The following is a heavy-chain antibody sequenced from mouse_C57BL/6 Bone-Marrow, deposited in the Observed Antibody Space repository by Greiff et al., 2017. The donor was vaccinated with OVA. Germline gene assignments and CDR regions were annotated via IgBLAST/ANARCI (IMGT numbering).Heavy chain of an antibody. CDR1: GYTFTSYG. V-gene: IGHV1-81*01. CDR3: ARDEIGNYDY. Sequence: VKLQESGAELARPGASVKLSCKASGYTFTSYGISWVKQRTGQGLEWIGEIYPRSGNTYYNEKFKGKATLTADKSSSTAYMELRSLTSEDSAVEFCARDEIGNYDYWGQGTTLTVST. J-gene: IGHJ2*01. D-gene: IGHD2-1*01. CDR2: IYPRSGNT.